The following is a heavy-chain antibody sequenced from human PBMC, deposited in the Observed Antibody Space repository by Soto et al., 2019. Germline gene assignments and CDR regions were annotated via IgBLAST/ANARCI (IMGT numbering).Heavy chain of an antibody. V-gene: IGHV4-31*03. Sequence: QVQLQESGPGLVKSSQTLSLTCTVSGGSISRGGYYWNWIRQHPGKGLEWIGYIYYGGSISYNPSLKSRLTISIDTSKNQLSLQLSSVTAADTAVYHCARGRSSSPGTFDYRGQGTLVTVSS. D-gene: IGHD6-19*01. J-gene: IGHJ4*02. CDR3: ARGRSSSPGTFDY. CDR1: GGSISRGGYY. CDR2: IYYGGSI.